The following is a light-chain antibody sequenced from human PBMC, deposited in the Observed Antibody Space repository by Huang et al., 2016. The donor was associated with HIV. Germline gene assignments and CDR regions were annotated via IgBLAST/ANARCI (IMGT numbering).Light chain of an antibody. J-gene: IGKJ4*01. CDR2: DAY. CDR1: KDINKY. CDR3: QQSRS. Sequence: DIQTTQSPSYLSASVGDRVTIRCQASKDINKYLNWYKQKPGKDPKLLIFDAYNLENGVPTRFSGSGSGTDFTFTISSLQPEDFATSYCQQSRSFGGGTKVEVK. V-gene: IGKV1-33*01.